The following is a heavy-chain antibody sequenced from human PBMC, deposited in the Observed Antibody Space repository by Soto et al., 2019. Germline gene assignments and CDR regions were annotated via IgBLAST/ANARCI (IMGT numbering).Heavy chain of an antibody. D-gene: IGHD3-10*01. Sequence: WGSLLLSCASSVFTFSDYYMSWIRQAPGKGLDLVSYISSSGSTIYYADSVNGRFTISRDDAKNSLYLQMNSLRAEDTAVYYCARDSLYGSGSYYNGGFDYWAQGTLVTVSS. CDR3: ARDSLYGSGSYYNGGFDY. CDR2: ISSSGSTI. CDR1: VFTFSDYY. V-gene: IGHV3-11*01. J-gene: IGHJ4*02.